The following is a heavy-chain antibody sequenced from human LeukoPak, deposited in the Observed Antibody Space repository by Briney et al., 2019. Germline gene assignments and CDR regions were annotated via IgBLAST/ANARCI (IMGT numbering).Heavy chain of an antibody. CDR2: ISAYNGNT. J-gene: IGHJ4*02. Sequence: ASVNVSCKASGYTFTSYGISWVRQAPGQGLEWMGWISAYNGNTNYAQKLQGRVTMTTDTSTSTAYMELRSLRSDDTAVYYCARATSSQSDFDYWGQGTLVTVSS. CDR1: GYTFTSYG. CDR3: ARATSSQSDFDY. D-gene: IGHD6-13*01. V-gene: IGHV1-18*01.